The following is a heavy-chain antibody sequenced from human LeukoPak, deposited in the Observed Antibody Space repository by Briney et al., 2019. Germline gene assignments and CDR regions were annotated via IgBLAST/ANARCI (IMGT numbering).Heavy chain of an antibody. V-gene: IGHV4-39*07. D-gene: IGHD3-10*01. CDR2: IYYSGST. J-gene: IGHJ4*02. CDR3: ARDMYYYGSGSQFDY. Sequence: PSETLSLTCTVSGGSISSSSYYWGWIRQPPGKGLEWIGSIYYSGSTYYNPSLKSRVTISVDTSKNQFSLKLSSVTAADTAVYYCARDMYYYGSGSQFDYWGQGTLVTVSS. CDR1: GGSISSSSYY.